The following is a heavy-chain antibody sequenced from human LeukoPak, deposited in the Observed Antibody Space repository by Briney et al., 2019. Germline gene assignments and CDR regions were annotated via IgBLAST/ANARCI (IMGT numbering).Heavy chain of an antibody. V-gene: IGHV4-34*01. J-gene: IGHJ4*02. Sequence: SSETLSLTCAVYGGSFSGYYWSWIRQPPGKGLEWIAEINHSGSTNYNPSLKSRVTISVDTSKNQFSLKLSSVTAADTAVYYCARYYYDSSGYSPFDYWGQGTLVTVSS. CDR1: GGSFSGYY. CDR2: INHSGST. CDR3: ARYYYDSSGYSPFDY. D-gene: IGHD3-22*01.